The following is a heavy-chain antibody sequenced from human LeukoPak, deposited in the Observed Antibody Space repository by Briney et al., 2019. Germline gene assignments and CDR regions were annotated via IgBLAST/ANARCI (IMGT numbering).Heavy chain of an antibody. CDR1: GFTFSSYV. J-gene: IGHJ6*03. D-gene: IGHD3-3*01. CDR2: ISYDGSNK. V-gene: IGHV3-30*04. CDR3: ARDRTLRSDYYYYMDV. Sequence: GGSLRLSCAASGFTFSSYVMHWVRQAPGKGLEWVAVISYDGSNKYYADSVKGRFTISRDNSKNTLYLQMNSLRAEDTAVYYCARDRTLRSDYYYYMDVWGKGTTVTVSS.